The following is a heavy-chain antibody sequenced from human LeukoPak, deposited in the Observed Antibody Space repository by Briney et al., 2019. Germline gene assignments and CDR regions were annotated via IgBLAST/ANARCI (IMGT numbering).Heavy chain of an antibody. Sequence: SETLSLTCTVSGGSISSYYWSWIRQPAGKGLEWTWRIYTSGSTNYNPSLKSRVTMSVDTSKNQFSLKLSSVTAADTAVYYCARGPSHDYYPSRFDYWGQGTLVTVSS. CDR2: IYTSGST. D-gene: IGHD3-16*01. CDR1: GGSISSYY. CDR3: ARGPSHDYYPSRFDY. V-gene: IGHV4-4*07. J-gene: IGHJ4*02.